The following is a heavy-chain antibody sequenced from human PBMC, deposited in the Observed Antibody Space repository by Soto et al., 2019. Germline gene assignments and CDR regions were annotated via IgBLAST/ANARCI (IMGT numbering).Heavy chain of an antibody. V-gene: IGHV3-48*02. J-gene: IGHJ6*02. CDR3: ARPSTKYYDFWSGYPGTYYYYYGMDV. D-gene: IGHD3-3*01. Sequence: GGSLRLSCAASGFTFSSYSMNWVRQAPGKGPEWVSYISSSSSTIYYADSVKGRFTISRDNAKNSLYLQMNSLRDEDTAVYYCARPSTKYYDFWSGYPGTYYYYYGMDVWGQGTTVTVSS. CDR2: ISSSSSTI. CDR1: GFTFSSYS.